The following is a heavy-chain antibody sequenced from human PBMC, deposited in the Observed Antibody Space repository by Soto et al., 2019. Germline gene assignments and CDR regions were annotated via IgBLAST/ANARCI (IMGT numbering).Heavy chain of an antibody. CDR1: GFSLSTSGVG. CDR3: PHRRVLLYESSTSGRYDGY. Sequence: QITLKESGPTLVKPTQTLTMTCTFSGFSLSTSGVGVGWIRQPPGKALEWLALIYWDDDKRYSPALKSRLTITKDTSKTQMVLTVTNMDPVDTATYYVPHRRVLLYESSTSGRYDGYWCEGTLVIVSS. V-gene: IGHV2-5*02. D-gene: IGHD3-22*01. J-gene: IGHJ4*02. CDR2: IYWDDDK.